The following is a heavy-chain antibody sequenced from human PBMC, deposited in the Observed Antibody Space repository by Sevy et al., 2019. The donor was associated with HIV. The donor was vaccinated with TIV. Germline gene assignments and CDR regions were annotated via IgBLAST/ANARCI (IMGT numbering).Heavy chain of an antibody. CDR2: ISYDGSNK. CDR1: GFTFSNYG. V-gene: IGHV3-30*18. J-gene: IGHJ6*02. D-gene: IGHD2-15*01. CDR3: AKDHGGYCSGGSCPRGYGMDV. Sequence: GGSLRLSCAASGFTFSNYGMHWVRQAPGKGLEWVAVISYDGSNKYYADSVKGRFTISRDNSKNTLYLQMNSLRAEDTAVYYCAKDHGGYCSGGSCPRGYGMDVWGQGTTVTVSS.